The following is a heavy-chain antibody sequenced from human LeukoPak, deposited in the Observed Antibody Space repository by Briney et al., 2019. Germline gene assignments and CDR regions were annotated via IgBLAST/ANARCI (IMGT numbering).Heavy chain of an antibody. Sequence: GGSLRLSCAASGFTFGSYGMSWVRQAPGKGLEWVSFITPNADRTSYAGSVEGRFTISRDNPRNTLYMQMNSLRDEDTAVYYCAIMHGYYDGSGYWVQWGQGTLVTVSS. J-gene: IGHJ1*01. V-gene: IGHV3-23*01. CDR3: AIMHGYYDGSGYWVQ. CDR1: GFTFGSYG. D-gene: IGHD3-22*01. CDR2: ITPNADRT.